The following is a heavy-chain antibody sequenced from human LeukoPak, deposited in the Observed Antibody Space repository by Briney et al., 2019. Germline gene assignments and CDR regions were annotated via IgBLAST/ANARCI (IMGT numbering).Heavy chain of an antibody. CDR2: ISGSGGST. Sequence: PGGSLRLSCAASGFTFSSYAMSWVRQAPGKGLEWVSAISGSGGSTYYADSVKGRFTISRDNSKNTLYLQMNSLRAEDTAVYYCTRTSSGWYSYWGQGTLVTVSS. J-gene: IGHJ4*02. CDR3: TRTSSGWYSY. D-gene: IGHD6-19*01. CDR1: GFTFSSYA. V-gene: IGHV3-23*01.